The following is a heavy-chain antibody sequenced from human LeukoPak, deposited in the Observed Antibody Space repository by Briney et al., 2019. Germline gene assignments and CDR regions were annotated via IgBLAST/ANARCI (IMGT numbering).Heavy chain of an antibody. CDR1: GGTFSSYA. J-gene: IGHJ3*02. CDR2: IIPIFGTA. D-gene: IGHD3-22*01. CDR3: GMAYYDSSGHLPLAFDI. Sequence: SVKVSCKASGGTFSSYAISWVRQAPGQGLEWMGGIIPIFGTANYAQKFQGRVTITTDESTSTAYMELSSLSSEDTAVYYCGMAYYDSSGHLPLAFDIWGQGTMVTVSS. V-gene: IGHV1-69*05.